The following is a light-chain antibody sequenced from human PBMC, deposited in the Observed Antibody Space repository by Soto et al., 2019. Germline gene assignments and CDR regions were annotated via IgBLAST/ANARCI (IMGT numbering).Light chain of an antibody. V-gene: IGLV2-14*01. CDR2: DVS. CDR3: SSYTSTSTVV. CDR1: SSDVGGYNY. J-gene: IGLJ2*01. Sequence: QSALTQPASVSGSPGQSISISCSGSSSDVGGYNYVSWYQQHPGTAPKLMIYDVSNRPSGLSNRFSGSRSGNTASLTISGLPADDEADYYGSSYTSTSTVVFGGGTQLTVL.